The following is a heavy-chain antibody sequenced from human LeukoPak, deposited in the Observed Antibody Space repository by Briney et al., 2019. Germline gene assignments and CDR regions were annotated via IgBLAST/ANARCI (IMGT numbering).Heavy chain of an antibody. V-gene: IGHV3-7*04. CDR2: IKQDGSEK. CDR3: AGVKEGTYSSPFPPFDP. Sequence: GGSLRLSCAASGFTFSSYWMSWVRQAPGKGLEWVANIKQDGSEKYYVDSVKGRFTISRDNAKNSLYLQMNSLRAEDTAVYYCAGVKEGTYSSPFPPFDPWGQGTLVTVSP. D-gene: IGHD6-13*01. J-gene: IGHJ5*02. CDR1: GFTFSSYW.